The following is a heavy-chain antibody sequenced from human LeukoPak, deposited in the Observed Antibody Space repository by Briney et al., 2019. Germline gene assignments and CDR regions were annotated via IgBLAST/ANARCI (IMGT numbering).Heavy chain of an antibody. Sequence: PSETLSLTCAVSGGSISSDGYSWGWIRQPAGKGLEWIGRINTSGTTNYNPSLKSRVTMSIDTSKNQFSLKLSSVTAADTAVYYCARGVGAYYMDVWGKGTTVTIS. CDR2: INTSGTT. J-gene: IGHJ6*03. CDR1: GGSISSDGYS. D-gene: IGHD1-26*01. V-gene: IGHV4-61*02. CDR3: ARGVGAYYMDV.